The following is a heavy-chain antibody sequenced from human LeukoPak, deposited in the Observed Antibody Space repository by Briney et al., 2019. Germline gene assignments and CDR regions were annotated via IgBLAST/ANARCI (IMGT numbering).Heavy chain of an antibody. CDR2: ISHDGSEE. Sequence: GGSLRLSCAPSGFTFSSYGIHWVRQAPGKGLEWVALISHDGSEEYYADSVKGRFTISRDNSKNTLYLQMNRLRAEDTAVYYCARRDYYYGLDVWGQGTTVTVSS. J-gene: IGHJ6*02. V-gene: IGHV3-33*03. CDR1: GFTFSSYG. CDR3: ARRDYYYGLDV.